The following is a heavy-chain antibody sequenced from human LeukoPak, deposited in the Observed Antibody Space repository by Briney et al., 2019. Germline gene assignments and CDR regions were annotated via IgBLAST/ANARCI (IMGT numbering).Heavy chain of an antibody. CDR3: ARKNDYGASYTTDV. J-gene: IGHJ6*04. CDR2: MSYSGTT. D-gene: IGHD4-17*01. V-gene: IGHV4-31*03. CDR1: TGSPTTGYTY. Sequence: SETLSLTCTVATGSPTTGYTYSNRIRQHPVKGLEWIGFMSYSGTTNYNPSLKSRVTMSVDTTQNQFSLRLSSVTAADTAMYYCARKNDYGASYTTDVWGRGTTVTVSS.